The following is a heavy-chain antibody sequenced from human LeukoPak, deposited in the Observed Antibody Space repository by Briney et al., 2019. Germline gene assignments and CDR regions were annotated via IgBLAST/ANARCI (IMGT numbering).Heavy chain of an antibody. CDR3: ARDPIDQLLYRPMWWFDP. Sequence: ASVKVSCKASGYTFTGYYMHWVRQAPGQGLEWMGWFNPNSGGTNYEQKFQGRVTMTRDTSISTAYMELSRLRSDDTAVYYCARDPIDQLLYRPMWWFDPWGQGTLVTVSS. D-gene: IGHD2-2*02. CDR1: GYTFTGYY. V-gene: IGHV1-2*02. CDR2: FNPNSGGT. J-gene: IGHJ5*02.